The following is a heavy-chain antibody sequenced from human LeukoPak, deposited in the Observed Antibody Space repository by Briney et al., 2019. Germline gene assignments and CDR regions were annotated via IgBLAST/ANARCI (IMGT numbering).Heavy chain of an antibody. CDR2: ISSSSSYI. J-gene: IGHJ4*02. Sequence: GGSLRLSCAASGFTFSSYSMNWVRQAPGKGLEWVSSISSSSSYIYYADSVKGRFTISRDNSKNTLYLQMNSLRAEDTAVYYCAKDKYFDWLLHFYFDYWGQGTLVTVSS. CDR1: GFTFSSYS. V-gene: IGHV3-21*01. D-gene: IGHD3-9*01. CDR3: AKDKYFDWLLHFYFDY.